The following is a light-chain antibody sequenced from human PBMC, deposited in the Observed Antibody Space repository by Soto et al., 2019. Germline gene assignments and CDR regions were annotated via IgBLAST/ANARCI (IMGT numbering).Light chain of an antibody. V-gene: IGKV3-20*01. CDR3: QQYGSSPT. CDR1: QSVSSSY. Sequence: EIVLTQSPGTLSLSPGERATLSCRASQSVSSSYLAWYQQKPGQAPRLLIYGASSRATGIPDRFSGSGSGTDFCFWVSRLEPEDFAVYYCQQYGSSPTFGGGTKVEIK. CDR2: GAS. J-gene: IGKJ4*01.